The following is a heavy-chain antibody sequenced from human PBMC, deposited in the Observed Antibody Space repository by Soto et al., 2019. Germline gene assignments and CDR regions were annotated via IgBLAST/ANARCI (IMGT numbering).Heavy chain of an antibody. CDR2: ISGSGGST. V-gene: IGHV3-23*01. Sequence: EVQLLESGGGLVHPGGSLRLSCAASGFTFNSYAMSWVRQAPGEGLEWVSVISGSGGSTYYADSVKGRFTISRDNSKNTLYLQMNSLRAEDTAIYYCAKRSWGYCSSHSCSIDYWGQGTLVTVSS. CDR3: AKRSWGYCSSHSCSIDY. D-gene: IGHD2-2*01. J-gene: IGHJ4*02. CDR1: GFTFNSYA.